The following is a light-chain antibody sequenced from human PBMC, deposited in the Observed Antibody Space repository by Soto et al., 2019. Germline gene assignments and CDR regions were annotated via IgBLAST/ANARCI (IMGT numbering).Light chain of an antibody. V-gene: IGKV3-20*01. J-gene: IGKJ1*01. CDR1: QSVSSSY. CDR2: GES. Sequence: EIVLTQSPGTLSLSPGERATLSCRASQSVSSSYLAWYQQKPGQAPRLLIYGESSRATAIPDRFRGSGSGTDFTLTISRLEPEDFAVYYCQQYGSSPGTFGRGTKVEIK. CDR3: QQYGSSPGT.